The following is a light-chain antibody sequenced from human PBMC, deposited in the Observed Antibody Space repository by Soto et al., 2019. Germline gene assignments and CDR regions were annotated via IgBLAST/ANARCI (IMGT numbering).Light chain of an antibody. CDR3: QHLDSYST. V-gene: IGKV1-9*01. CDR2: AAS. J-gene: IGKJ5*01. Sequence: DIQLTQSPSFLSASVGDRVTITCRASQGISRYLAWYQQKPGKAPKLLIYAASTLQSGVPSRFSGSGSGTEFTLTISSLQPEDVATYYCQHLDSYSTFGQGTRLEIK. CDR1: QGISRY.